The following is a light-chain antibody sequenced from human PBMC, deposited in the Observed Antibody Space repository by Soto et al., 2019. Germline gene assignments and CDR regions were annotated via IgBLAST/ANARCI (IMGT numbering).Light chain of an antibody. J-gene: IGLJ2*01. CDR3: ASWDDSLNGHVI. V-gene: IGLV1-44*01. Sequence: QSVLTQPPSASGTPGQRVTISCSGGSSNMGSNTVNWYQHLPGAAPKLLIYSNDQRPSGVPDRFSGSKSGTSASLAISGLQSEDEADYYCASWDDSLNGHVIFGGGTKVTVL. CDR1: SSNMGSNT. CDR2: SND.